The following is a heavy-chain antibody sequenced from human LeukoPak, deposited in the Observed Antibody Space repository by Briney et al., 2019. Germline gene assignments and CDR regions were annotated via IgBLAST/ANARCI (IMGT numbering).Heavy chain of an antibody. Sequence: PSETLSLTCTVSGGSISSGSYYWSWIRQPAGKGLEWIGRIYTSGSTNYNPSLKSRVTISVDTSKNQFSLKLSSVTAADTAVYYCAREGCSSTSCYWYFDLWGRGTLVTVSS. D-gene: IGHD2-2*01. J-gene: IGHJ2*01. CDR2: IYTSGST. CDR1: GGSISSGSYY. V-gene: IGHV4-61*02. CDR3: AREGCSSTSCYWYFDL.